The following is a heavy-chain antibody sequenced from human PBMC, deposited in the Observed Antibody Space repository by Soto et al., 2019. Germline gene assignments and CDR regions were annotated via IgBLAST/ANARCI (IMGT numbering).Heavy chain of an antibody. D-gene: IGHD3-10*01. V-gene: IGHV3-48*01. CDR3: ARDFGKDSYFYMDV. CDR1: GFSFSDDT. CDR2: IGGSRGTR. Sequence: EVQLVESGGGLVQPGGSLRLSCAASGFSFSDDTMNWVRQAPGKGLEWVSYIGGSRGTRYYADSVKGRFTISKDNAKNSLYLQMNNLRAEDMAVYYCARDFGKDSYFYMDVWGKGTTVAVSS. J-gene: IGHJ6*03.